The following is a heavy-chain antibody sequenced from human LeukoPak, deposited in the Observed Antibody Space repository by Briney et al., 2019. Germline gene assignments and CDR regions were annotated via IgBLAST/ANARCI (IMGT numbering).Heavy chain of an antibody. CDR1: GFTFSSYS. J-gene: IGHJ4*02. Sequence: GASLRLSCVGSGFTFSSYSMTWVRQAPGKGLEWVSYISSSSNYIYYADAVKGRFTISRDNAKNSLYLQMDSLRAEGTAVYFCARDLTSGRKSFDYWGQGTVVAVSP. CDR2: ISSSSNYI. CDR3: ARDLTSGRKSFDY. D-gene: IGHD6-19*01. V-gene: IGHV3-21*01.